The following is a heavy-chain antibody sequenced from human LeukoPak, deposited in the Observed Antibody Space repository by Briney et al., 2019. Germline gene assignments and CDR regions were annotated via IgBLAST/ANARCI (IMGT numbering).Heavy chain of an antibody. Sequence: GGSLRLSCAASGFTFSSYAMSWVRQAPGKGLEWVSAISGSGGSTYYADSVKGRFTISRDNSKNTLYLQMNSLRAEDTAVYYCAKSRYDFWSGPDAFDIWGQGTMATVSS. J-gene: IGHJ3*02. CDR1: GFTFSSYA. CDR3: AKSRYDFWSGPDAFDI. D-gene: IGHD3-3*01. CDR2: ISGSGGST. V-gene: IGHV3-23*01.